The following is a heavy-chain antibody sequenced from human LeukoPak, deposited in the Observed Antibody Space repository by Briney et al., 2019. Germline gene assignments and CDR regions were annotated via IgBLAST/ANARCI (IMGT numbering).Heavy chain of an antibody. Sequence: ASVKVSCKASGYTFTSYGISWVRQAPGQGLEWMGWISAYNGNTNYAQKLQGRVTMTTDTSTSTAYMELRSLRSDDTAVYYCARVITGTNRGYHYYYYYYGMDVWGQGTTVTVSS. CDR2: ISAYNGNT. CDR1: GYTFTSYG. D-gene: IGHD1-20*01. V-gene: IGHV1-18*01. J-gene: IGHJ6*02. CDR3: ARVITGTNRGYHYYYYYYGMDV.